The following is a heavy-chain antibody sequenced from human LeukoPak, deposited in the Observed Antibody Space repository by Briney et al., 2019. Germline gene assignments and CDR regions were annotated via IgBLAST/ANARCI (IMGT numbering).Heavy chain of an antibody. CDR3: ARRTRFSSGRRFDY. CDR2: INHSGST. D-gene: IGHD3-22*01. J-gene: IGHJ4*02. CDR1: GGSFSGYY. Sequence: SETLSLTCAVYGGSFSGYYWSWIRQPPGKGLEWIGEINHSGSTNYNPSLKSRVTISVDTSKNQFSLKLSSVTAADTAVYYCARRTRFSSGRRFDYWGQGTLVTVSS. V-gene: IGHV4-34*01.